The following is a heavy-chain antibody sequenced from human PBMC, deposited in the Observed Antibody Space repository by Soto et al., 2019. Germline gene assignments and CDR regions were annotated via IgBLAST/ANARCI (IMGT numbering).Heavy chain of an antibody. J-gene: IGHJ5*02. Sequence: SQTLSLTCAISGDSVSSNTASWNWIRQSPSRGLEWLGRTYFRSKWYNDYAVSVKSRIIINPDTSNNQFSLQLNSVTPEDTAVYFCAKGDNLGPKTGFAFDPWGQGIMVTVSS. CDR2: TYFRSKWYN. D-gene: IGHD1-1*01. CDR3: AKGDNLGPKTGFAFDP. CDR1: GDSVSSNTAS. V-gene: IGHV6-1*01.